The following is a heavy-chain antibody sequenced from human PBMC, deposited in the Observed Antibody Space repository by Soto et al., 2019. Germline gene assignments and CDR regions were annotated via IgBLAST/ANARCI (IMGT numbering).Heavy chain of an antibody. CDR1: GDSVSSNSAA. Sequence: SQTLSLTCVISGDSVSSNSAAWNWIRQSPSRGLEWLGRTYYRSKWYNDYAVSVKSRITINPDTSKNQFSLQLNSVTPEDTAVYYCARLTTVTPYYYYGMDVWGQGTTVTVSS. D-gene: IGHD4-4*01. CDR2: TYYRSKWYN. V-gene: IGHV6-1*01. CDR3: ARLTTVTPYYYYGMDV. J-gene: IGHJ6*02.